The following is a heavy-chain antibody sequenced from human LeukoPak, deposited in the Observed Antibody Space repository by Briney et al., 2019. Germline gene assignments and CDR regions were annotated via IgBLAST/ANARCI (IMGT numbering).Heavy chain of an antibody. Sequence: SETLSLTCTVSNVSITQPHHYWGWLRQPPGKGLEWIGNVHYDGYSYYNPSLRGRVSISIDTSKKQFALNVNSLTAADTAVYYCVRQRLWSDLWGQGALVIVSS. V-gene: IGHV4-39*01. CDR2: VHYDGYS. CDR1: NVSITQPHHY. D-gene: IGHD4/OR15-4a*01. J-gene: IGHJ5*02. CDR3: VRQRLWSDL.